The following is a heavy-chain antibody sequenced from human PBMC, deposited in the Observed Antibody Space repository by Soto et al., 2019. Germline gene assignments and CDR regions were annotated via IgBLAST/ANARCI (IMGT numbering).Heavy chain of an antibody. V-gene: IGHV1-69*13. J-gene: IGHJ6*02. Sequence: VTVSCKACLGTFSRYAISWVGQAPGQGREGMGGIIPIFGTTNYAQKFQRRVTITADESTSTAYMELSSVRTEDTAVYYCARNKRKYYNSSSFYGMDVWGQGTTVTVSS. CDR1: LGTFSRYA. CDR2: IIPIFGTT. D-gene: IGHD3-22*01. CDR3: ARNKRKYYNSSSFYGMDV.